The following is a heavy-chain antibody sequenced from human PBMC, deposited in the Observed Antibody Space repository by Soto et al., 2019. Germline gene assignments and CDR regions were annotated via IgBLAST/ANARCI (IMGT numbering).Heavy chain of an antibody. CDR2: ISGSGGST. Sequence: GGSLRLSCAASGFTFSSYAMSWVRQAPGKGLEWVSAISGSGGSTYYADSVKGRFTISRDNSKNTLYLQMNSLRAEDTAVYYCAKGPMDYYGSGSYYWGQGTLVTVSS. CDR1: GFTFSSYA. D-gene: IGHD3-10*01. CDR3: AKGPMDYYGSGSYY. V-gene: IGHV3-23*01. J-gene: IGHJ4*02.